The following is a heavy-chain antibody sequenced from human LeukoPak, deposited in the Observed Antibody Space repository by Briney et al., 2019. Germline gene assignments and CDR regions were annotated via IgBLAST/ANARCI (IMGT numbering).Heavy chain of an antibody. CDR3: ARGTNVVVPAAIDY. CDR2: IYYSGST. Sequence: SETLSLTCTVSGGSISSYYWSWIRQPPGKGLEWIGYIYYSGSTNYNPSLKSRVTISVDTSKNQFSLKLSSVTAADTAVYYCARGTNVVVPAAIDYWGQGTLVTVSS. D-gene: IGHD2-2*01. V-gene: IGHV4-59*01. J-gene: IGHJ4*02. CDR1: GGSISSYY.